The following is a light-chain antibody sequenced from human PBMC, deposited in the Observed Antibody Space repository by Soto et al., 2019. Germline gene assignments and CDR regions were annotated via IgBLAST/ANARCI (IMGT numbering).Light chain of an antibody. V-gene: IGKV3-20*01. Sequence: EIVLTQSPGTLSFSPGERATLSCTASETIGMTSLAWYQQKPGQAPRLVIYGASKTAFGIPDRFSGSTSGTVLELSISGLETAGSGVYHWLRHGRATYTSGKGTSLEIK. J-gene: IGKJ2*01. CDR2: GAS. CDR3: LRHGRATYT. CDR1: ETIGMTS.